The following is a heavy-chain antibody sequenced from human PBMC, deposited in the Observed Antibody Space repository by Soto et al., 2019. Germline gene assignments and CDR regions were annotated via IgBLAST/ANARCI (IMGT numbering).Heavy chain of an antibody. D-gene: IGHD6-6*01. J-gene: IGHJ4*02. V-gene: IGHV2-5*02. CDR1: GFSLTTTGVG. CDR3: ALGIAARPFDS. Sequence: QISLKESGPALVKPTQTLTLTCSCSGFSLTTTGVGVGWIRQPPGKALEWLALIYWDDDERYNPSLKNRLTITKDTSKNLVVLTMTNVDPVDTATYYCALGIAARPFDSWGQGTLVTVSS. CDR2: IYWDDDE.